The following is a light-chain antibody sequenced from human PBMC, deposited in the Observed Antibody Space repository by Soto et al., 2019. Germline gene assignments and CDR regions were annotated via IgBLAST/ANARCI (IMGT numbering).Light chain of an antibody. CDR1: QSVNQK. Sequence: EIVLTQSPATLSVSPGERATLSCRASQSVNQKLGWYQQKPGQAPRLLIYVASHRATGIPARFSGSGSGTEYTLTISNLQAEDFAVYYCQQFNNWPHTFGQGTRLEIK. CDR2: VAS. J-gene: IGKJ2*01. CDR3: QQFNNWPHT. V-gene: IGKV3-15*01.